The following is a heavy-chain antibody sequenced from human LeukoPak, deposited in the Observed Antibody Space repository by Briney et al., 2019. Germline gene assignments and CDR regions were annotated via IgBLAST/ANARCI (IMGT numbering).Heavy chain of an antibody. CDR1: GFTFSSYT. V-gene: IGHV3-48*02. J-gene: IGHJ4*02. Sequence: PGGSLRLSCAAYGFTFSSYTINWVRQAPGKGLEWVSHISGSGSTIYYSDSVKGRFTISRDNVKNSLYLQMNSLRDEDTAVYYCARDLYDYGSGNYVPGFPDYWGQGTLVTVSS. CDR3: ARDLYDYGSGNYVPGFPDY. CDR2: ISGSGSTI. D-gene: IGHD3-10*01.